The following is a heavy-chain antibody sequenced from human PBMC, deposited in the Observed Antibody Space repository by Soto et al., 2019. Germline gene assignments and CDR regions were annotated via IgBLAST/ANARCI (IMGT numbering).Heavy chain of an antibody. CDR1: GGSLSGYY. D-gene: IGHD2-8*02. J-gene: IGHJ4*02. Sequence: QVQLQQWGAGLLKPSETLSLTCAVYGGSLSGYYWTWIRQPPGTGLEWIGEINHSGSTNYHPSPKSRVTISVDTSKNHFSLKLTSVTAADTAEYYCARDKITGLFDYWGQGTLVTVSS. CDR3: ARDKITGLFDY. V-gene: IGHV4-34*01. CDR2: INHSGST.